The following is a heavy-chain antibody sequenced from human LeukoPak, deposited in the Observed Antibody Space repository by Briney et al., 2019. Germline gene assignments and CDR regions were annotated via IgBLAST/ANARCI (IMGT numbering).Heavy chain of an antibody. CDR1: GGSFSGYY. Sequence: SETLSLTCAVYGGSFSGYYWSWIRQPPGKGLEWIGEINHSGSTNYNPSLKSRVTISVDTSKNQFSLKLSSVTAADTAVYYCARSTDGYKFDYWGQGTLVTVSS. CDR2: INHSGST. V-gene: IGHV4-34*01. CDR3: ARSTDGYKFDY. D-gene: IGHD5-24*01. J-gene: IGHJ4*02.